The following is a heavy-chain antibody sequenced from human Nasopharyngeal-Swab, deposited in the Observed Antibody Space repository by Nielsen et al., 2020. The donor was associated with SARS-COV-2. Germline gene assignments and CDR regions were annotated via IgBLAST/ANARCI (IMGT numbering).Heavy chain of an antibody. Sequence: GESLKISCRGSGYSFTSYWIGWGRQMPGKGPEWMGIIYPGDSDTRYSPSFQGQVTISADKSISTAYLQWSSLKASDTAMYYCARQGAVAGYYYYYMDVWGKGTTVTVSS. CDR1: GYSFTSYW. CDR2: IYPGDSDT. J-gene: IGHJ6*03. D-gene: IGHD6-19*01. CDR3: ARQGAVAGYYYYYMDV. V-gene: IGHV5-51*01.